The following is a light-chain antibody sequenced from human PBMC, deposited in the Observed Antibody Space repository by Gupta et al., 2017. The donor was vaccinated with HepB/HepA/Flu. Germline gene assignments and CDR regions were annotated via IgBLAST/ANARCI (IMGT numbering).Light chain of an antibody. CDR1: NSDVGAYNY. V-gene: IGLV2-14*03. J-gene: IGLJ1*01. CDR3: NSYTSSTTYV. CDR2: HVT. Sequence: QSALTQPASVSESPGQSITISCTGTNSDVGAYNYVSWYQQHPGKAPKRIIYHVTNRPSGVSGRFSGSKSDNTASPTISGLQAEDEADDYCNSYTSSTTYVFGTGPKV.